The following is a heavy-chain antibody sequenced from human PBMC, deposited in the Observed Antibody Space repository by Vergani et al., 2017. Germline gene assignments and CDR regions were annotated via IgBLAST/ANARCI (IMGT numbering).Heavy chain of an antibody. V-gene: IGHV3-9*02. Sequence: EVQLEESGGGLVLPGGSLRLSCVASGFTSAGYAMHWVRQAPGKGLEWVSGISWNSNSIGYADSVKGRFTISRDNAKNSLYLKMNSLRAEDTALYYCAKDLGTSSGGGWFDPWGQGTLVTVSS. CDR2: ISWNSNSI. CDR1: GFTSAGYA. J-gene: IGHJ5*02. D-gene: IGHD6-6*01. CDR3: AKDLGTSSGGGWFDP.